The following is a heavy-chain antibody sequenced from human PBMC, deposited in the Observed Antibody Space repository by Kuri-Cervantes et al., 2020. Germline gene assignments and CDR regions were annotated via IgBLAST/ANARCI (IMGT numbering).Heavy chain of an antibody. Sequence: SETLSLTCTVSGDSITSDTYYWAWIRQPPGKGLEWIGSIYHGGSSYHNPSLKSRVTISVDTSKNQFSLKMTSVTAADTAMYYCARPRNSRDHWFDPWGQGTLVTVSS. J-gene: IGHJ5*02. CDR2: IYHGGSS. CDR1: GDSITSDTYY. V-gene: IGHV4-39*01. CDR3: ARPRNSRDHWFDP. D-gene: IGHD2-21*01.